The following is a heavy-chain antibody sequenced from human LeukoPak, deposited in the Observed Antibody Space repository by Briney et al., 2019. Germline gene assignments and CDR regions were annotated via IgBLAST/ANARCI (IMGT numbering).Heavy chain of an antibody. J-gene: IGHJ5*01. Sequence: SETLSLTCSVSGVSISSNSYYWGWIRQPPGKGLKWIGSIYYSGSTYYNPSLKSRVTISVDTSKNQFSLKLSSATATDTAVYYCASLGWLRDSWGQGTLVTVSS. V-gene: IGHV4-39*01. CDR3: ASLGWLRDS. CDR1: GVSISSNSYY. CDR2: IYYSGST. D-gene: IGHD5-24*01.